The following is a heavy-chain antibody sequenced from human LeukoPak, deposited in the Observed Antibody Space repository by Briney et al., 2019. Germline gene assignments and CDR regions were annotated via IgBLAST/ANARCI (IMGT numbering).Heavy chain of an antibody. D-gene: IGHD2-2*03. CDR3: AGTLGYCSSTSCQWAPYYYYMDV. V-gene: IGHV4-59*11. Sequence: SETLSLTCTVSGGSISSHYWSWIRQPPGKGLEWIGYIYYSGSTNYNPSLKSRVTISVDTSKNQFSLKLSSVTAADTAVYYCAGTLGYCSSTSCQWAPYYYYMDVWGKGTTVTVSS. CDR2: IYYSGST. CDR1: GGSISSHY. J-gene: IGHJ6*03.